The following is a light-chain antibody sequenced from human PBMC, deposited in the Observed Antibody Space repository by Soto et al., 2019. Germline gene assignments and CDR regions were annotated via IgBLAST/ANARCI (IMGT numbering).Light chain of an antibody. J-gene: IGKJ1*01. CDR1: QSVSSY. V-gene: IGKV3-15*01. Sequence: EIGMTQSPAALSVSAGERTTISCRASQSVSSYLAWYQQKPGQAPRLLIYGASTRDTGIPARFSGSGSGTEFTLTISSLQSEDFAVYYCQHYNNWPQTFGQGTKVDI. CDR2: GAS. CDR3: QHYNNWPQT.